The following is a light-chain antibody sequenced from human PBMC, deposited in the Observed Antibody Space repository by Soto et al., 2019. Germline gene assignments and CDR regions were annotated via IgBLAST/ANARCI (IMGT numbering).Light chain of an antibody. Sequence: EIVLTQSPATLSLSPGERATLSCRASQSVSSYLAWYQQKPGQAPRLLIYDASNRATGIPARFSGSASGTDFTLTISSLDPEDFAVYYYQQRSNWLTFGGGTKVEIK. CDR1: QSVSSY. J-gene: IGKJ4*01. CDR2: DAS. CDR3: QQRSNWLT. V-gene: IGKV3-11*01.